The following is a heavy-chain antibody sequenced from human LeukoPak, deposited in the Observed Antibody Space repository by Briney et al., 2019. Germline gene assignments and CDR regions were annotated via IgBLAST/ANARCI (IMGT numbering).Heavy chain of an antibody. CDR1: GFTFSDYY. D-gene: IGHD3-3*01. V-gene: IGHV3-11*01. CDR2: ISSSGSTI. CDR3: ARDQGGVLRFLEWPQYFDY. J-gene: IGHJ4*02. Sequence: GGSLRLSCAASGFTFSDYYMSWIRQAPGKGLEWVSYISSSGSTIYYAESVKGRFTISRDNAKNSLYLQMNSLRTEDTAVYYCARDQGGVLRFLEWPQYFDYWGQGTLVTVSS.